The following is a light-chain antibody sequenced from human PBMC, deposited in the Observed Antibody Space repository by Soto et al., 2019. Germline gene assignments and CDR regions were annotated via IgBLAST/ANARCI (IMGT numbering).Light chain of an antibody. CDR3: LLYYNVSYL. CDR2: DTT. V-gene: IGLV7-46*01. J-gene: IGLJ1*01. CDR1: TGAVTNGRY. Sequence: QAVVTQEPSLTVSPGGTVTLTCGPSTGAVTNGRYPYWFQQKPGQAPRTLIYDTTNRHSWTPARFSGSLLGGKAALTLSGAQPEDEAEYYCLLYYNVSYLFGNGTKVTFL.